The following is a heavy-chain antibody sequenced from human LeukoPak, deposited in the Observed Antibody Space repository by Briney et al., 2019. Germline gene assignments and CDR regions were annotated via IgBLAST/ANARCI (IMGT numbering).Heavy chain of an antibody. V-gene: IGHV3-23*01. CDR3: TSGSDWGVGADFDY. CDR2: ISGSGGST. D-gene: IGHD1-26*01. Sequence: GGSLRLSCAASGFTFSSYAMSWVRQAPGKGLEWVSAISGSGGSTYYADSVKGRFTISRDNSKNTLYLQMNSLKTEDTAVYYCTSGSDWGVGADFDYWGQGTLVTVSS. CDR1: GFTFSSYA. J-gene: IGHJ4*02.